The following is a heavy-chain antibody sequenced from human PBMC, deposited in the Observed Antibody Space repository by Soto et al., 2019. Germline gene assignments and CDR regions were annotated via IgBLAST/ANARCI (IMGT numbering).Heavy chain of an antibody. CDR3: ASHSSGWHYYFDY. V-gene: IGHV3-30*03. CDR2: ISYDGSNK. J-gene: IGHJ4*02. Sequence: GGSLRLSCAASGFTFSSYGMHWVRQAPGKGLEWVAVISYDGSNKYYADSVKGRFTISRDNSKNTLYLQMNSLRAEDTAVYYCASHSSGWHYYFDYWGQGTLVTVSS. CDR1: GFTFSSYG. D-gene: IGHD6-19*01.